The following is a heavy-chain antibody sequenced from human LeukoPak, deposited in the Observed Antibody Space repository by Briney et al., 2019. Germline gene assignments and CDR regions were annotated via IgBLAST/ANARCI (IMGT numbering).Heavy chain of an antibody. CDR1: GFTFSSYA. Sequence: PGGSLRLSCAASGFTFSSYAMSWVRQAPGKGLEWVSYISSSGSTIYYADSVKGRLTISRDNAKNSLHLQMNSLRAEDTAVYYCARGTDYGDYVGYWGQGTLVTVSS. CDR3: ARGTDYGDYVGY. D-gene: IGHD4-17*01. J-gene: IGHJ4*02. V-gene: IGHV3-48*04. CDR2: ISSSGSTI.